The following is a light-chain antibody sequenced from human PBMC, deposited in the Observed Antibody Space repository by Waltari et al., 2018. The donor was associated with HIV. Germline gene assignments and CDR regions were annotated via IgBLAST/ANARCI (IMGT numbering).Light chain of an antibody. CDR2: ENY. CDR1: SSNIGNNY. Sequence: QSVLTQPPSVSAAPGQKVNISCSGSSSNIGNNYVSWYQHLPGTAPKLLISENYKRPSGIPDRFSGSTSGTSATLGITGLQPGDEADYYCGTWDSSLSAGVFGGGTKLTVL. J-gene: IGLJ2*01. CDR3: GTWDSSLSAGV. V-gene: IGLV1-51*02.